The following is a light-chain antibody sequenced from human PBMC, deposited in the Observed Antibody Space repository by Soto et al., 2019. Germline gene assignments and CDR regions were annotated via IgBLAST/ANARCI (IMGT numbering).Light chain of an antibody. CDR1: QSVTNN. V-gene: IGKV3-15*01. J-gene: IGKJ2*01. CDR3: QQYNNWYT. CDR2: DAS. Sequence: EIVMTQSPATLSVSPGERATLSCRASQSVTNNLAWYQQKPGQAPRLLMYDASTRATGIPARFSGGGSGTEFTLTISSLQSEDFAVYYCQQYNNWYTFGQGTKLEIK.